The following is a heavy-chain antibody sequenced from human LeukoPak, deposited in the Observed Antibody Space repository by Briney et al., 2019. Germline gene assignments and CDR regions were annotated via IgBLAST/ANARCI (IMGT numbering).Heavy chain of an antibody. J-gene: IGHJ4*02. V-gene: IGHV6-1*01. CDR2: TYYRSKWYN. CDR1: GDSVSSNSAA. Sequence: SQTLSLTCAISGDSVSSNSAAWNWIRQSPSRGLEWLGRTYYRSKWYNDYAVSVKSRITINPDTSENQFALQLNSVTPEDTAVYYCARAARPFSDSRCFDYWGQGTLVTVSS. D-gene: IGHD3-22*01. CDR3: ARAARPFSDSRCFDY.